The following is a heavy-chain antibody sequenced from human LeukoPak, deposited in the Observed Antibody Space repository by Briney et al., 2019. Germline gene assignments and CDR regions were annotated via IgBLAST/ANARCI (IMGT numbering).Heavy chain of an antibody. CDR2: IIPIFGTA. J-gene: IGHJ4*02. Sequence: ASVTVSFKASGGSFSSYAISWVRQAPGQGLEWMGGIIPIFGTANYAQKFQGRVTITADESTSTAYMELSSLRSEDTAVYYCARGDSGYDVFDYWGQGTLVTVSS. CDR1: GGSFSSYA. D-gene: IGHD5-12*01. CDR3: ARGDSGYDVFDY. V-gene: IGHV1-69*01.